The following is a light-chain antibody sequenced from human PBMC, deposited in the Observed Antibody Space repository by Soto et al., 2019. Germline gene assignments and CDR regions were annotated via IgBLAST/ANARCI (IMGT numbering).Light chain of an antibody. J-gene: IGLJ2*01. CDR3: CSYAGSSVL. CDR1: SSDVGGYNL. Sequence: QSALTQPASVSGSPGQSITISCTGTSSDVGGYNLVSWYKQHPGKAPKLMIYEVTKRPSGVSNRFSGSKFGNTASLTISGLQTEDEADYYCCSYAGSSVLFGGGTKLTVL. V-gene: IGLV2-23*02. CDR2: EVT.